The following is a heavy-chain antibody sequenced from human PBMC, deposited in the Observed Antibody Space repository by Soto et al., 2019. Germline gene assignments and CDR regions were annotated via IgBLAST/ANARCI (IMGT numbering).Heavy chain of an antibody. Sequence: PGGSLRLSCAASGFTFSSYSMNWVRQAPGKGLEWVSYISSSSSTIYYADSVKGRFTISRDNAKNSLYLQMNSLRAEDTAVYYCARDQPSMLPYYYYYYMDVWGKGTTVTVSS. CDR3: ARDQPSMLPYYYYYYMDV. CDR2: ISSSSSTI. CDR1: GFTFSSYS. D-gene: IGHD2-8*01. J-gene: IGHJ6*03. V-gene: IGHV3-48*01.